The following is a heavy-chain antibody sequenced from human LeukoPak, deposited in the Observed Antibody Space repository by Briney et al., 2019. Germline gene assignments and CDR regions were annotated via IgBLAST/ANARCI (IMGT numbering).Heavy chain of an antibody. CDR2: ISYDGSNK. V-gene: IGHV3-30-3*01. CDR3: ARDYGDIVVVRAAMIYYYYGMDV. D-gene: IGHD2-2*01. Sequence: PGGSLRLSCAASGFTFNTYWMHWVRQAPGKGLEWVAVISYDGSNKYYADSVKGRFTISRDNSKNTLYLQMNSLRAEDTAVYYCARDYGDIVVVRAAMIYYYYGMDVWGQGTTVTVSS. CDR1: GFTFNTYW. J-gene: IGHJ6*02.